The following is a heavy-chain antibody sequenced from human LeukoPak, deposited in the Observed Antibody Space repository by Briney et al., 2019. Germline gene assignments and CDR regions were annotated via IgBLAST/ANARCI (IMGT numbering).Heavy chain of an antibody. CDR2: IYTSGST. D-gene: IGHD2-15*01. Sequence: SETLSLTCTVSGGSISSYYWSWIRQPAGKGLEWIGRIYTSGSTNYNPSLKSRVTMSVDTSKNQFSLKLSSVTAADTAVYYCARVLGYCSGGSCYALPHMDVWGKGTTVTVSS. J-gene: IGHJ6*03. V-gene: IGHV4-4*07. CDR3: ARVLGYCSGGSCYALPHMDV. CDR1: GGSISSYY.